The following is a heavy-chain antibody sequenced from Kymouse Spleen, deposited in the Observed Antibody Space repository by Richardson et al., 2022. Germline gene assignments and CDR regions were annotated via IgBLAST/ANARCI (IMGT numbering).Heavy chain of an antibody. CDR2: IYYSGST. Sequence: QVQLQESGPGLVKPSQTLSLTCTVSGGSISSGGYYWSWIRQHPGKGLEWIGYIYYSGSTYYNPSLKSRVTISVDTSKNQFSLKLSSVTAADTAVYYCARESDTAMVPYYYYYGMDVWGQGTTVTVSS. CDR1: GGSISSGGYY. D-gene: IGHD5-18,IGHD5-18*01. V-gene: IGHV4-31*03. J-gene: IGHJ6*02. CDR3: ARESDTAMVPYYYYYGMDV.